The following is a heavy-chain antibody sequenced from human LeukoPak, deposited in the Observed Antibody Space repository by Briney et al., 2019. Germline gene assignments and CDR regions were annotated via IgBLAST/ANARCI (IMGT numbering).Heavy chain of an antibody. CDR2: IYSGGST. D-gene: IGHD5-18*01. J-gene: IGHJ6*02. V-gene: IGHV3-66*01. CDR3: ARDTAIYGMDV. CDR1: GFNVSNNY. Sequence: SGGSLRLSCVASGFNVSNNYMSWVRQAPGKGLEWVSVIYSGGSTNYADSVKGRCSISRDNSKNMLYLQMGSLRPEDMAVYYCARDTAIYGMDVWGQGTAVTVSS.